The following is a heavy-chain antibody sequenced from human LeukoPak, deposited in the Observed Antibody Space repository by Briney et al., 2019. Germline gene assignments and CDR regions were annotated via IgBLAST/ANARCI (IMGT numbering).Heavy chain of an antibody. Sequence: PGGSLRLSCAASGFTFNSYWMSWVRQAPGKGLEWVAMIKHDGSEKYSVDSLKGRFTISRDNAKNLVFLQMNRLRVEDTAVYHCARETRLLSYWGQGTLVTVSS. V-gene: IGHV3-7*01. CDR3: ARETRLLSY. CDR2: IKHDGSEK. D-gene: IGHD3-3*01. CDR1: GFTFNSYW. J-gene: IGHJ4*02.